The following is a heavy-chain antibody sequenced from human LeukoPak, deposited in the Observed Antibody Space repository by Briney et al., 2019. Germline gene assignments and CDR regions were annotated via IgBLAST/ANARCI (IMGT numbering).Heavy chain of an antibody. V-gene: IGHV4-38-2*01. CDR1: GYSISIAYY. J-gene: IGHJ4*02. Sequence: SETLSLTCAVSGYSISIAYYWGWIRQPPGKGLEWMGRIFRGGSTSYNPSLMSRLTMSMDTSKNQFSLQLTSVTAADTAVYYCARYDSRGSGSTQLEYWGQGILVTISS. D-gene: IGHD3-3*01. CDR3: ARYDSRGSGSTQLEY. CDR2: IFRGGST.